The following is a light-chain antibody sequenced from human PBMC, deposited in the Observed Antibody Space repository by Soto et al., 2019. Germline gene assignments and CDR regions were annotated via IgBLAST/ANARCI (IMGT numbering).Light chain of an antibody. CDR2: DAS. Sequence: EIVLTQSPATLSLSPGERATLSCRASQSVSSYLAWYQQKPGQAPRLLIYDASNRATGIPARFSGSGSGTDFTLTISSLEPEYFAVYYCQQGLTFGGGTKVEIK. CDR3: QQGLT. J-gene: IGKJ4*01. V-gene: IGKV3-11*01. CDR1: QSVSSY.